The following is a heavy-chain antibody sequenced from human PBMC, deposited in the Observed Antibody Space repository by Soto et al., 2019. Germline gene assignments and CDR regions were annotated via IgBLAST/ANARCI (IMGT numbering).Heavy chain of an antibody. V-gene: IGHV3-21*01. CDR3: ARDVNGGFCGA. CDR2: ISSRNNDM. J-gene: IGHJ5*02. D-gene: IGHD2-21*01. Sequence: GGSLRLSCAASGFTFSSYSMNWVRQAPGKRLEWVSTISSRNNDMYYVDSVKGRFTISRDNARNSVYLQMNSLRADDTAVYYCARDVNGGFCGAWGQGTLVTVS. CDR1: GFTFSSYS.